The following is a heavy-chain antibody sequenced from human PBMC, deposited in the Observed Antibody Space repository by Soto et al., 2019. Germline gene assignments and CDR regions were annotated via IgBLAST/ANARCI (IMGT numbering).Heavy chain of an antibody. D-gene: IGHD5-18*01. V-gene: IGHV4-34*01. CDR1: GGSFSGYY. CDR2: INHSGST. J-gene: IGHJ5*02. CDR3: ASRRGYSYGAFRFDP. Sequence: SETLSLTCAVCGGSFSGYYWSWIRQPPGKGLEWIGEINHSGSTNYNPSLKSRVTISVDTSKNQFSLKLSSVTAADTAVYYCASRRGYSYGAFRFDPWGQGTLVTVSS.